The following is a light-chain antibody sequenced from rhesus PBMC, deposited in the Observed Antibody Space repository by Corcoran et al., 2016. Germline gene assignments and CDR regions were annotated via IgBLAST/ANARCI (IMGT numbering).Light chain of an antibody. CDR1: QGLSSW. J-gene: IGKJ3*01. CDR2: KAS. V-gene: IGKV1-21*01. CDR3: LQYNSRPFT. Sequence: DIQMTQSPSSLSASVGDKVTITCQASQGLSSWLAWYQQKPGKAPHLLISKASRLQSGVPSRFSGSGSETVFTLTISSLQPEDFATYYCLQYNSRPFTFGLGTKLDIK.